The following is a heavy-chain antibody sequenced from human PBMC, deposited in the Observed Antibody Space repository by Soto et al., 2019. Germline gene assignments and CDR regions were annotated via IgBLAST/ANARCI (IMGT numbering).Heavy chain of an antibody. Sequence: SETLSLTCTVSGGSISSGYYYWSWLRQPPGKGLEWIGYLYYSGTTNYNPSLKSRAAISIDTSKNQFSLKLSSVTAADTAVYYCARAVEMATIVDYWGQGTLATVS. CDR1: GGSISSGYYY. CDR2: LYYSGTT. J-gene: IGHJ4*02. CDR3: ARAVEMATIVDY. D-gene: IGHD5-12*01. V-gene: IGHV4-61*01.